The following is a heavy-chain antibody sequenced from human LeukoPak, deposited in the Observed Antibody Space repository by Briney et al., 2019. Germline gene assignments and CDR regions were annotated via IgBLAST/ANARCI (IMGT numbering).Heavy chain of an antibody. V-gene: IGHV3-30*02. D-gene: IGHD3-10*01. CDR3: ELGELSGYGMDV. J-gene: IGHJ6*02. Sequence: PGGSLRLSCAASGFTFSSYGMHWVRQAPGKGLEWVAFIRYDGSNKYYADSVKGRFTISRDNSKNTLYLQMNSLRAEDTAVYYCELGELSGYGMDVWGQGTTVTVSS. CDR1: GFTFSSYG. CDR2: IRYDGSNK.